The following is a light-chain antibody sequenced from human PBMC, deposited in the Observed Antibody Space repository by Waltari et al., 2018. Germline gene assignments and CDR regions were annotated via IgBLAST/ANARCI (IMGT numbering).Light chain of an antibody. CDR3: QMYVSLPAT. V-gene: IGKV3-20*01. CDR1: QSVGKS. Sequence: EIVLTQSPGTLSLSPGERATLSCRASQSVGKSLAWYQQKPGQAPRLLIYDASSRATGIPDRFSGSGFGTDFSLTISRLEPEDFAVYYCQMYVSLPATFGQGTKVEIK. CDR2: DAS. J-gene: IGKJ1*01.